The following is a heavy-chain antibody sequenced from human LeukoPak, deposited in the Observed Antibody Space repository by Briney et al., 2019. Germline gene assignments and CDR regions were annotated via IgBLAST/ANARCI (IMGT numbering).Heavy chain of an antibody. V-gene: IGHV4-4*07. CDR3: ARSSGSYYSRSDY. CDR1: GVSISSYY. J-gene: IGHJ4*02. CDR2: IYTSGST. Sequence: ASETLSLTCTVSGVSISSYYWSWIRPPAGKGLEWIGRIYTSGSTNYNPSLKSRVTISVDTSKNQFSLKLSSVTAADTAVYYCARSSGSYYSRSDYWGQGTLVTVSS. D-gene: IGHD1-26*01.